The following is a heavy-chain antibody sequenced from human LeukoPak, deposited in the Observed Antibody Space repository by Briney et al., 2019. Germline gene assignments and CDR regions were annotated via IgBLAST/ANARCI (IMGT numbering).Heavy chain of an antibody. CDR1: GYTFTSYY. D-gene: IGHD3-22*01. CDR2: INPSGGST. J-gene: IGHJ1*01. CDR3: AREGYDSSGYPPFQH. Sequence: GESLKISCKGSGYTFTSYYMHWVRQAPGQGLEWMGIINPSGGSTSYAQKFQGRVTMTRDTSTSTVYMELSSLRSEDTAVYYCAREGYDSSGYPPFQHWGQGTLVTVSS. V-gene: IGHV1-46*01.